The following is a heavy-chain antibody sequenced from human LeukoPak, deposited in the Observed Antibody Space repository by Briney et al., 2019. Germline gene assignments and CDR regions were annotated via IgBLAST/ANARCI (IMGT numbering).Heavy chain of an antibody. D-gene: IGHD4-11*01. V-gene: IGHV3-74*01. Sequence: GGSLRLSCVASGFTFSNHWMHRVRQAPGKGLVWVSRINVDESAISYADSVKGRFTISRDNAKNTLFLQMSSLRAEDTAVYYCARDDDYGNYLVEYWGQGTLVTVSS. CDR2: INVDESAI. CDR3: ARDDDYGNYLVEY. J-gene: IGHJ4*02. CDR1: GFTFSNHW.